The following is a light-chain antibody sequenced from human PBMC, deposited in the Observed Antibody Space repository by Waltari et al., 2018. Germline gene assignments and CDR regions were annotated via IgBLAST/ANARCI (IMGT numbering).Light chain of an antibody. CDR1: QGVSIY. CDR3: QQRSNWPMT. CDR2: DAT. J-gene: IGKJ4*01. Sequence: VLTQSPATLSLSPGDTATLSCRASQGVSIYLAWYQHRPGQGPRLLIYDATNRATGIPARFGGSGSGTDFTLTISSLDPEDFAVYFCQQRSNWPMTFGGGTKVEIK. V-gene: IGKV3-11*01.